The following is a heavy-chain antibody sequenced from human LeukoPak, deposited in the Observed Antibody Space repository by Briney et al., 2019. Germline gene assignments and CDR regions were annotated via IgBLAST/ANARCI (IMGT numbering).Heavy chain of an antibody. Sequence: SETLSLTCTVSGGSISSYYWSWIRQPAGKGLEWIGRIYTGGSTNYNPSLKSRVTMSVDTSKNQFSLKLSSVTAADTAVYYCARITRATVTTSHYYYYYMDVWGKGTTVTVSS. V-gene: IGHV4-4*07. CDR2: IYTGGST. CDR3: ARITRATVTTSHYYYYYMDV. CDR1: GGSISSYY. J-gene: IGHJ6*03. D-gene: IGHD4-17*01.